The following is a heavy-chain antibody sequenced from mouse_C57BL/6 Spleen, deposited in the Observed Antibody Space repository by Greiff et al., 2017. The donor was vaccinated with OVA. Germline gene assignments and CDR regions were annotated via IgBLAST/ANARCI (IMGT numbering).Heavy chain of an antibody. CDR1: GYTFTGYW. J-gene: IGHJ1*03. V-gene: IGHV1-9*01. CDR3: ARENRITTVVEGGYFDV. CDR2: ILPGSGST. D-gene: IGHD1-1*01. Sequence: VQLQQSGAELMKPGASVKLSCKATGYTFTGYWIEWVKQRPGHGLEWIGEILPGSGSTNYNEKVKGKATFTADTSSNTAYMQLSSLTTEDSAIYYCARENRITTVVEGGYFDVWGTGTTVTVSS.